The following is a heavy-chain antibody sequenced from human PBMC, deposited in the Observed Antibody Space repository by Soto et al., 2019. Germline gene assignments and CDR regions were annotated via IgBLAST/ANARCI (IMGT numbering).Heavy chain of an antibody. V-gene: IGHV3-74*03. J-gene: IGHJ4*02. D-gene: IGHD3-10*01. Sequence: EVPLVESGGGLVQPGGSVRLSCAASGFTLSGYWMHWVRHVPGKGLVWVSRVNSDGSMTAYADSVKGRFTISRDNVKNVLFLQMNSVKAADTAVDYCARGKDQRNTQNYSYFDSWGQGSQVAVSS. CDR3: ARGKDQRNTQNYSYFDS. CDR2: VNSDGSMT. CDR1: GFTLSGYW.